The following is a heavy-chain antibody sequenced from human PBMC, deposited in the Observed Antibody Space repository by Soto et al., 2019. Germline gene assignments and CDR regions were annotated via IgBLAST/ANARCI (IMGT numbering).Heavy chain of an antibody. CDR1: GGTFSSYR. CDR3: VRDSGAKLSSN. J-gene: IGHJ4*02. CDR2: IVPIYRTA. V-gene: IGHV1-69*01. Sequence: QVQLVQSGAEVKKPGSSVKVSCKASGGTFSSYRINWVRQAPGQGLEWVGGIVPIYRTADYAQKFQGRVTITADESARTSYMELRSLKSQDTAVYYCVRDSGAKLSSNWGQGTLVTVSS. D-gene: IGHD6-13*01.